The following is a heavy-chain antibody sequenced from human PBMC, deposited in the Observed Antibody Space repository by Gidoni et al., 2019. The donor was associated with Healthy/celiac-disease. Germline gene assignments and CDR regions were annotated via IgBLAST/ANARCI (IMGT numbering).Heavy chain of an antibody. V-gene: IGHV4-34*01. J-gene: IGHJ4*02. CDR3: ARALYYDSSGYPY. CDR1: GGSFSGYY. CDR2: INHSGST. D-gene: IGHD3-22*01. Sequence: QVQLQQWGAGLLKPSETMSLTCAVYGGSFSGYYWSWIRQPPGKELEWIGEINHSGSTNYNPSLKSRVTISVDTSKNQFSLKLSSVTAAYTAVYYCARALYYDSSGYPYWGQGTLVTVSS.